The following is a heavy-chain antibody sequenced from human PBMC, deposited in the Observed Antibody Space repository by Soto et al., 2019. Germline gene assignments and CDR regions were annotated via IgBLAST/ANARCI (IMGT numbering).Heavy chain of an antibody. CDR3: ARASYSSGWYGYWFDP. CDR2: IYYGGNT. Sequence: SETLSLTCTVSGGSIGSYYWSWIRQPPGKGLEWIGYIYYGGNTNYNPSLKSRVTISVDTSKNQFSLKLTSVTAADTAVYYCARASYSSGWYGYWFDPWGQGTPVTVSS. D-gene: IGHD6-19*01. J-gene: IGHJ5*02. CDR1: GGSIGSYY. V-gene: IGHV4-59*01.